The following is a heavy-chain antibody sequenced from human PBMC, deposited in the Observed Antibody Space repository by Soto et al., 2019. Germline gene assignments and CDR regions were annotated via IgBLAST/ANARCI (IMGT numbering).Heavy chain of an antibody. J-gene: IGHJ4*02. D-gene: IGHD6-13*01. CDR1: GYTFTSYD. CDR2: MNPNSGNT. Sequence: QVQLVQSGAEVKKPGASVKVSCKASGYTFTSYDINWVRQATGQGLEWMGWMNPNSGNTGYAQKLQGIVPTHRNTAISTAYMELSSLRSEDTAVYYCARGVGWGSSHDYWGQGTLVTVSS. V-gene: IGHV1-8*01. CDR3: ARGVGWGSSHDY.